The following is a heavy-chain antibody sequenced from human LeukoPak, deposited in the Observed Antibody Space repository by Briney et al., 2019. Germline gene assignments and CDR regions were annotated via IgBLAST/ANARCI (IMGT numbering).Heavy chain of an antibody. V-gene: IGHV4-38-2*02. J-gene: IGHJ5*02. Sequence: KPSETLSLTCTVSGYSISSGYYWGWIRQPPGKGLEWIGSIYHSGSTYYNPSLKSRVTISVDTSKNQFSLKLSSVTAADTAVYYCARDYDFWSGSVGGNWFDPWGQGTLVTVSS. CDR2: IYHSGST. CDR1: GYSISSGYY. CDR3: ARDYDFWSGSVGGNWFDP. D-gene: IGHD3-3*01.